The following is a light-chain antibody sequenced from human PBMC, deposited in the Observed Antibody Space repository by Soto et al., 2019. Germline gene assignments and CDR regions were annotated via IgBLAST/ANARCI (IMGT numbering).Light chain of an antibody. Sequence: QSALTQPASVSGSPGQSITISCTGTSSDVGGYNYVSWYQQHPGKAPKLMIYDVSNRPSGVSNRFSGSKSGNTASLTISGLQAEYEADYYCSSYTSSSTSWVFGGGTKVTVL. CDR2: DVS. V-gene: IGLV2-14*01. CDR1: SSDVGGYNY. J-gene: IGLJ3*02. CDR3: SSYTSSSTSWV.